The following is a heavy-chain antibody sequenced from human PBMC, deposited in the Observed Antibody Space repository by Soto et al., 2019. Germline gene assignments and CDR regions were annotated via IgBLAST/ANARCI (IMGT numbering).Heavy chain of an antibody. J-gene: IGHJ6*02. CDR1: GYTFTRSG. CDR2: ISSYNGDT. Sequence: QVQLEQSGAEVKKPGASVKVSCKASGYTFTRSGISWVRQAPGQGPEWMGWISSYNGDTNYAQTFQGRVTMTTDTSTSTAYMERRSLSSDDTAVYYGAREGFAPYYSYGMDVWGQGTPVTVSS. V-gene: IGHV1-18*01. CDR3: AREGFAPYYSYGMDV.